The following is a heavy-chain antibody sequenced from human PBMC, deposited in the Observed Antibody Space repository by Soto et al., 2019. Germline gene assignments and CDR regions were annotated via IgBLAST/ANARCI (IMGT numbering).Heavy chain of an antibody. V-gene: IGHV1-69*13. CDR1: GGTFSSYA. D-gene: IGHD5-12*01. CDR2: IIPIFGTA. CDR3: AHGTAEHPIVATTYYYYGMDV. Sequence: GASVKVSCKASGGTFSSYAISWVRQAPGQGLEWMGGIIPIFGTANYAQKFQGRVTITADESTSTAYMELSSLRSEDTAVYYCAHGTAEHPIVATTYYYYGMDVWGQGTPATVSS. J-gene: IGHJ6*02.